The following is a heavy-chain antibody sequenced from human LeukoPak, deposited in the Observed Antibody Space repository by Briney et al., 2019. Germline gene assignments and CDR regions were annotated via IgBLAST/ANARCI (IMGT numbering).Heavy chain of an antibody. CDR1: GFTFDDYA. J-gene: IGHJ4*02. CDR2: ISWNSGSI. Sequence: GGSLRLSCAASGFTFDDYAMHWVRQAPGKGLEWVSGISWNSGSIGYADSVKGRFTISRDNAKNSLYPQMNSLRAEDTALYYCAKAGITEMATTFDYWGQGTLVTVSS. CDR3: AKAGITEMATTFDY. D-gene: IGHD5-12*01. V-gene: IGHV3-9*01.